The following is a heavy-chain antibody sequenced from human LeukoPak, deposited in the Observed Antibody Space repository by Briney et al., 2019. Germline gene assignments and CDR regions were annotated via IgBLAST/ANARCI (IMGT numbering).Heavy chain of an antibody. CDR1: GFTFSSYW. CDR2: IKQDGSEK. J-gene: IGHJ4*02. CDR3: ARVGGYSIFDY. V-gene: IGHV3-7*01. D-gene: IGHD2-15*01. Sequence: GGSLRLSCAASGFTFSSYWMSWVRQAPGKGLERVANIKQDGSEKYYVDSVKGRFTISRDNAKNSLYLQMNSLRAEDTAVYYCARVGGYSIFDYCGQGTLVTVSS.